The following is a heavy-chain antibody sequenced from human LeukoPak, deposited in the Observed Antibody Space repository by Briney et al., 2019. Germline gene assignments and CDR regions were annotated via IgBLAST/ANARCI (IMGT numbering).Heavy chain of an antibody. Sequence: SETLSLTCTVSGGSISSYYWSWIRQPPGKGLEWIGYIYYSGSTNYNPSLKSRVTISVDTSKNQFSLKLSSVTAADTAVYYCARDHWGSGSYPPYYYYYMDVWGKGTTVTVSS. CDR3: ARDHWGSGSYPPYYYYYMDV. J-gene: IGHJ6*03. V-gene: IGHV4-59*12. D-gene: IGHD3-10*01. CDR2: IYYSGST. CDR1: GGSISSYY.